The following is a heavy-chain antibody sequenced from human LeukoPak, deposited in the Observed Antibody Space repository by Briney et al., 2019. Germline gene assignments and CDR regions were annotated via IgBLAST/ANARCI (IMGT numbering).Heavy chain of an antibody. Sequence: GGSLRLSCAASGFTFSNYEMKWVRQAPGKGLEWVSYISSSSSNIYYADSVKGRFTISRDNAKNSLYLQMNSLRAEDTAGYYCARETSGYYSRRFDPWGQGTLVTVSS. CDR3: ARETSGYYSRRFDP. V-gene: IGHV3-48*03. J-gene: IGHJ5*02. CDR1: GFTFSNYE. D-gene: IGHD3-22*01. CDR2: ISSSSSNI.